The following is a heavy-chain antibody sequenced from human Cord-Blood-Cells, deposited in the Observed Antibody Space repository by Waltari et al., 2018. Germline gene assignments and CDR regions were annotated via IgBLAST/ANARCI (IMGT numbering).Heavy chain of an antibody. CDR2: ISGSGGRT. D-gene: IGHD6-13*01. V-gene: IGHV3-23*01. CDR3: AKDRSSSWYYFDY. CDR1: GFTFSSYA. Sequence: EVQLLESGGGLVQPGGSLRLSCAASGFTFSSYAMSWVRQAPGKGLEWVSAISGSGGRTYYADSVKGRFTISRDNSKNTLYLQMNSLRAEDTAVYYCAKDRSSSWYYFDYWGQGTLVTVSS. J-gene: IGHJ4*02.